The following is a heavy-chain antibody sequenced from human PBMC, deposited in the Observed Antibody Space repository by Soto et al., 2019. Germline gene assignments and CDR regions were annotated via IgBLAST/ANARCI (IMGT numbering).Heavy chain of an antibody. CDR2: IIPIIGTA. V-gene: IGHV1-69*01. CDR3: ARGGVDVVATSAFDY. CDR1: GGTFNNYA. J-gene: IGHJ4*02. D-gene: IGHD5-12*01. Sequence: QVQLVQSGAEVKKPGSSVKVSCKASGGTFNNYAISWVRQAPRQGLEWMGGIIPIIGTADYAHKFQGRLAISADESTGTTFMELSSLRSEDTALYYCARGGVDVVATSAFDYWGQGTLVTVSS.